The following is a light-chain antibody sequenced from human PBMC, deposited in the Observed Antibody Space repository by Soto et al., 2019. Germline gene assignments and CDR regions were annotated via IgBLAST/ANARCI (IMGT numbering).Light chain of an antibody. V-gene: IGLV2-8*01. CDR3: LSYADTAYV. J-gene: IGLJ1*01. Sequence: QSVLTQPPSASGSPGQSVTISCAGTSCDVGGYNYVSWYQQYPGKVPKLMIYEVSERPSGVPDRFSGSKSGNTAFLTVSGLQAEDEADYYCLSYADTAYVFGTGTKVTVL. CDR2: EVS. CDR1: SCDVGGYNY.